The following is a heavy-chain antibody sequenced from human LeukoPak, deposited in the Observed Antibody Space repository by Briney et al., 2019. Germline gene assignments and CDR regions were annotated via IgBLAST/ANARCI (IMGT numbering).Heavy chain of an antibody. V-gene: IGHV3-11*01. Sequence: GGFLRLSCAASGFTFSDYYMSWIRQAPGKGLEWVSYISSSGSTIYYADSVKGRFTISRDNSKNTLYLQMNSLRAEDTAVYYCVIITALNYFDYWGQGTQVTVSS. CDR2: ISSSGSTI. J-gene: IGHJ4*02. CDR1: GFTFSDYY. CDR3: VIITALNYFDY. D-gene: IGHD3-22*01.